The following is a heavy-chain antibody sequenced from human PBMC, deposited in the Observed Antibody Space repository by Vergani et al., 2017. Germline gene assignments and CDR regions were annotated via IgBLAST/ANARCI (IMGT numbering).Heavy chain of an antibody. V-gene: IGHV3-73*02. J-gene: IGHJ4*02. CDR3: TSGGLYVGPTQRYSDY. D-gene: IGHD1-26*01. Sequence: EELLVQSGGGLVQPGGSLKLSCVASGFTFSGSAIHWVRQSSGKGLEWLGRIRSKANDYATEYSVSVRGRFTISRDDSTYKDYLQMQNLRLDDTAVYYCTSGGLYVGPTQRYSDYWGQGRLVTVSS. CDR1: GFTFSGSA. CDR2: IRSKANDYAT.